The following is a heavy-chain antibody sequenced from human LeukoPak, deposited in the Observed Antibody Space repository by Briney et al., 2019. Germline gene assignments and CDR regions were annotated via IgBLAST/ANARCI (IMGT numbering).Heavy chain of an antibody. CDR1: GGSISSYY. D-gene: IGHD3-3*02. Sequence: SATLSLTCTVSGGSISSYYWSWIRQPPGKGLEWIGYIYYSGSTNYNPSLKSRVTISVDTSKNQFSLKLSSVTAADTAVYYCARGGGIRSAFDIWGQGTMVTVSS. CDR3: ARGGGIRSAFDI. V-gene: IGHV4-59*01. J-gene: IGHJ3*02. CDR2: IYYSGST.